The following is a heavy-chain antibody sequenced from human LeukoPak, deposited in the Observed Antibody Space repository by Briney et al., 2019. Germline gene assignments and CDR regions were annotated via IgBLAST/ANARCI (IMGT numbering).Heavy chain of an antibody. CDR2: ISSSSSYV. D-gene: IGHD3-10*01. CDR3: AKGRGQYDSGMDDFDY. V-gene: IGHV3-21*04. CDR1: GFTFSSYS. J-gene: IGHJ4*02. Sequence: GGSLRLSCAASGFTFSSYSMNWVRQAPGKGLEWVSSISSSSSYVYYADSVKGRFTISRDNAKNSLYLQMNSLRTEDTAMYYCAKGRGQYDSGMDDFDYWGQGTLVTVSS.